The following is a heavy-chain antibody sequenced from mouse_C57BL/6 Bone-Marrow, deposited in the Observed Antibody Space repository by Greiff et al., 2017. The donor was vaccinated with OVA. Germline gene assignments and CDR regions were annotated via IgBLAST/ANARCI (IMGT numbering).Heavy chain of an antibody. J-gene: IGHJ4*01. Sequence: QVQLKQSGAELARPEASVKLSCKASGYTFTSYGISWVKQRTGQGLEWIGEIYPRSGNTYYNEKFKGKATLTADKSSSTAYMELRSLTSEDSAVYFCRAPYDYDGMDYWGQGTSVTVSS. D-gene: IGHD2-4*01. CDR2: IYPRSGNT. CDR3: RAPYDYDGMDY. CDR1: GYTFTSYG. V-gene: IGHV1-81*01.